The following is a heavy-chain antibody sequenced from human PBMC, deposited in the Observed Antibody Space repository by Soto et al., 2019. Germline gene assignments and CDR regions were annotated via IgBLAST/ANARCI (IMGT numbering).Heavy chain of an antibody. CDR3: ARWTYCGGDCYWLDY. CDR2: IYYSGST. D-gene: IGHD2-21*02. Sequence: SETLSLTCTVSGGSISSGDYYWSWIRQPPGKGLEWIGYIYYSGSTYYNPSLKSRVTISVDTSKNQFSLNLNSVTAADTAIYYCARWTYCGGDCYWLDYWGQGTLVTVSS. CDR1: GGSISSGDYY. J-gene: IGHJ4*02. V-gene: IGHV4-30-4*02.